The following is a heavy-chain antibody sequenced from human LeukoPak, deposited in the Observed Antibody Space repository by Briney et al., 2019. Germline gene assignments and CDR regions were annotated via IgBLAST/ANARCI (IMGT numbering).Heavy chain of an antibody. CDR1: GYTFTGYY. V-gene: IGHV1-2*02. CDR3: ARGPPTLYSSGWHHQDY. CDR2: INPNSGGT. Sequence: GASVKVSCKASGYTFTGYYMHWVRQAPGQGLEWMGWINPNSGGTNYAQKFQGRVTMTRDTSISTAYMELSRLRSDDTAVYYCARGPPTLYSSGWHHQDYWGQGTLVTVSS. D-gene: IGHD6-19*01. J-gene: IGHJ4*02.